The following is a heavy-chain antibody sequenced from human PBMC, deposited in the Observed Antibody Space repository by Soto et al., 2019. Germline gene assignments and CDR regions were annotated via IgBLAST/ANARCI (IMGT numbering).Heavy chain of an antibody. CDR2: TYYRSKWDN. CDR1: GDSVSSNSAA. CDR3: ARGLGTADAFDI. V-gene: IGHV6-1*01. J-gene: IGHJ3*02. D-gene: IGHD1-1*01. Sequence: SQTLSLTCAISGDSVSSNSAAWNWIRQSPSRGLEWLGRTYYRSKWDNDYAVSVKTRITINPDTSKNQFSLQLTSVTPEDTAVYYCARGLGTADAFDIWGQGTMVTVSS.